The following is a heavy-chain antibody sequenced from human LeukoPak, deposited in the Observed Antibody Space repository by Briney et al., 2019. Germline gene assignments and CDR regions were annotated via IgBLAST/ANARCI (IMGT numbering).Heavy chain of an antibody. D-gene: IGHD5-12*01. CDR3: ARVNSGSRFHFDY. V-gene: IGHV3-48*02. CDR2: ISSSSSTI. Sequence: TGGSLRLSCAASGFTFSSYSMNWVRQAPGKGLEWVSYISSSSSTIYYADSVKGRFTISRDNAKNSLYLQMNRLRDEDTAVYYCARVNSGSRFHFDYWGQGTLVTVSS. J-gene: IGHJ4*02. CDR1: GFTFSSYS.